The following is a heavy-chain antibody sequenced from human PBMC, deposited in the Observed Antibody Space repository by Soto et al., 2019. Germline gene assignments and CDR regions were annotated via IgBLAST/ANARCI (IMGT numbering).Heavy chain of an antibody. CDR2: IIPIFGTA. CDR1: GGTFSSYA. Sequence: GASVKVSCKASGGTFSSYAISWVRQAPGQGLEWMGGIIPIFGTANYAQKFQGRVTITADKSTSTAYMELSSLRSEDTAAYYCERTYKKCLPPDYDFGSGYYLHYYYGMGGWGRGTTVT. J-gene: IGHJ6*01. V-gene: IGHV1-69*06. CDR3: ERTYKKCLPPDYDFGSGYYLHYYYGMGG. D-gene: IGHD3-3*01.